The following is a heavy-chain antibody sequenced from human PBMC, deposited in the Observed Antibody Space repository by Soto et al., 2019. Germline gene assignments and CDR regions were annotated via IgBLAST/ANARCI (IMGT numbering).Heavy chain of an antibody. D-gene: IGHD3-22*01. CDR1: GYTVTGYD. Sequence: ASVKVSCKASGYTVTGYDIHWVRQATGQGLEWMGWMNPNTGYTANAQKFQGRVTMTRNISISTVYMELSSLSSEDTAVYYCARGGSGTYYYDSSGYYFSWFDPWGQGTLVTVSS. CDR3: ARGGSGTYYYDSSGYYFSWFDP. J-gene: IGHJ5*02. CDR2: MNPNTGYT. V-gene: IGHV1-8*01.